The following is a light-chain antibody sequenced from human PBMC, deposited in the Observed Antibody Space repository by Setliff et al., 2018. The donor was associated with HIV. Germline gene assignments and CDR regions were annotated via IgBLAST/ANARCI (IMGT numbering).Light chain of an antibody. CDR2: DDS. CDR1: NIGSKS. CDR3: QVWHSSSDHYV. J-gene: IGLJ1*01. Sequence: SYELTQPPSVSVAPGKTASITCGGNNIGSKSVHWYQQKPGQAPVLVVYDDSHRPSGIPARFSGSNSGYTATLTISRVEAGDEADYYCQVWHSSSDHYVFGIGTKVTVL. V-gene: IGLV3-21*03.